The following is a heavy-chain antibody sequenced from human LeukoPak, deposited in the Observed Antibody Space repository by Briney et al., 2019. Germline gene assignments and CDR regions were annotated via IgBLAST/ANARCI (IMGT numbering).Heavy chain of an antibody. V-gene: IGHV3-11*01. J-gene: IGHJ6*03. CDR1: GFTFSDYY. Sequence: SGGSLRLSCAASGFTFSDYYMSWIRQAPGKGLEWVSYISSSGSTIYYADSVKGRFTISRDNAKNSLYLQMNSLRAADTAVYYCAKHTSYYYYYMDVWSKGTTVTVSS. CDR3: AKHTSYYYYYMDV. D-gene: IGHD3-3*01. CDR2: ISSSGSTI.